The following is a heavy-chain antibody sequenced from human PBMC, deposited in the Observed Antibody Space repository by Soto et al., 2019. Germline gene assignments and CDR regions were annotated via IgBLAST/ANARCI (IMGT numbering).Heavy chain of an antibody. D-gene: IGHD4-4*01. J-gene: IGHJ6*02. CDR3: ARAQSNYVGIGYYYGMDV. V-gene: IGHV1-69*13. CDR1: GGTFSSYA. Sequence: SVKVSCKASGGTFSSYAISWVRQAPGQGLEWMGGIIPIFGTANYAQKFQGRVTITADESTSTAYMELSSLRSEDTAVYYCARAQSNYVGIGYYYGMDVWGQGTTVTVSS. CDR2: IIPIFGTA.